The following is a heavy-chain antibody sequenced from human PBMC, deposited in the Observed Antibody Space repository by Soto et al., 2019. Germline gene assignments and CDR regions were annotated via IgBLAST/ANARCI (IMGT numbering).Heavy chain of an antibody. Sequence: PGESLKISCKGSGYIFTSYWIGWVRQMPGKGLEWMGIIYPGDSDTRYSPSFQGQVTISADKSISTAYLQWSSLKASDTAMYYCATLDVKGKYYYYGMDVWGQGNTVTVSS. CDR2: IYPGDSDT. V-gene: IGHV5-51*01. CDR3: ATLDVKGKYYYYGMDV. J-gene: IGHJ6*02. D-gene: IGHD3-16*01. CDR1: GYIFTSYW.